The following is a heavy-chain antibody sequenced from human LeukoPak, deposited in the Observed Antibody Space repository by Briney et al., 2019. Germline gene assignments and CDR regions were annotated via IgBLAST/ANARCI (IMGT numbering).Heavy chain of an antibody. CDR3: ARNYYYDSTRLYYFDY. CDR1: GFTFSSYG. V-gene: IGHV3-33*01. J-gene: IGHJ4*02. CDR2: IWYDGSNK. D-gene: IGHD3-22*01. Sequence: GRSLRLSCAASGFTFSSYGMHWVRQAPGKGLEWVAVIWYDGSNKYYADSVKGRFTISRDNSKNTLYLQMNSLRAEDTAVYYCARNYYYDSTRLYYFDYWGQGTLLTVSS.